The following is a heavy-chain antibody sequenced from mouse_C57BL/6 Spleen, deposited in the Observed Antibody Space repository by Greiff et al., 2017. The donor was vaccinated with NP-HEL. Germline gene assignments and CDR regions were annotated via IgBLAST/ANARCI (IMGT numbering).Heavy chain of an antibody. CDR3: AREGDYGSSYRDFDY. Sequence: QVQLQHPGAELVKPGASVKMSCKASGYTFTSYWITWVKQRPGQGLEWIGDIYPGSGSTNYNEKFKSKATLTVDTSSSTAYMQLSSLTSEDSAVYYCAREGDYGSSYRDFDYWGQGTTLTVSS. CDR2: IYPGSGST. V-gene: IGHV1-55*01. J-gene: IGHJ2*01. CDR1: GYTFTSYW. D-gene: IGHD1-1*01.